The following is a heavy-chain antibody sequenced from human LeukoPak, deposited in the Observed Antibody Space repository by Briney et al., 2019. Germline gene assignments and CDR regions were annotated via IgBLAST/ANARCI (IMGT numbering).Heavy chain of an antibody. CDR2: IGAYNGNT. Sequence: ASVKVSCKASGYTFTSFGISWVRQAPGQGLEWTGWIGAYNGNTNYAQKFQGRVTMTTDTSTSTAYMELRSLRSDDTAVYYCAREKNYGMNVWGQGTTVTVSS. V-gene: IGHV1-18*01. CDR3: AREKNYGMNV. CDR1: GYTFTSFG. D-gene: IGHD2/OR15-2a*01. J-gene: IGHJ6*02.